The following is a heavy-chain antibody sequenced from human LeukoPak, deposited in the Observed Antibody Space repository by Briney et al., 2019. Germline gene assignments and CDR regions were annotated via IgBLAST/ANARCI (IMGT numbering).Heavy chain of an antibody. V-gene: IGHV3-11*04. CDR2: ISFSVNTK. CDR3: ARGAYSSGWAYFDH. D-gene: IGHD6-19*01. J-gene: IGHJ4*02. Sequence: GGSLRLSCAASGFTFSDYYMSWIRQAPGKGLEWVSYISFSVNTKYYGDSVKGRFTISRDNAKNSLYLHMDSLRAEDTDVYYCARGAYSSGWAYFDHWGQGTLVTVSS. CDR1: GFTFSDYY.